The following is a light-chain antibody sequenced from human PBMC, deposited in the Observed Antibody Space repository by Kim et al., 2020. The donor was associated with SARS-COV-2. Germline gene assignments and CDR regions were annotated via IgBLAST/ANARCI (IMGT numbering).Light chain of an antibody. CDR3: QQYDNLLP. Sequence: DIQMTQSPSSLSASVGDRVTITCQASQDISNYLNWYQQRPGKAPKLLIYDASNLETGVPSRFSGSGSGTDFTFTISSLQPEDIATYYCQQYDNLLPFGGGTKLEI. CDR1: QDISNY. J-gene: IGKJ4*01. V-gene: IGKV1-33*01. CDR2: DAS.